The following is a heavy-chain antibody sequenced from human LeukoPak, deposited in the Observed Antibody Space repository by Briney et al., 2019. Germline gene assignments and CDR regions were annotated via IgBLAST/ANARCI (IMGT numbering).Heavy chain of an antibody. CDR3: ARVGMTSYYYYYGMDV. D-gene: IGHD7-27*01. Sequence: SETLSLTCTVSGGSISSGGYYWSWIRQPPGKGLEWIGEIYHSGSTNYNPSLKSRVTISVDKSKNQFSLKLSSVTAADTAVYYCARVGMTSYYYYYGMDVWGQGTTVTVSS. J-gene: IGHJ6*02. CDR1: GGSISSGGYY. CDR2: IYHSGST. V-gene: IGHV4-39*07.